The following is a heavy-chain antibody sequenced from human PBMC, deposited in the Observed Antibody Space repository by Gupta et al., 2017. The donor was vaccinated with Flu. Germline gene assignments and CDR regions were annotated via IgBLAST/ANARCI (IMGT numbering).Heavy chain of an antibody. CDR1: TVSSNY. D-gene: IGHD6-13*01. Sequence: TVSSNYMSWVRQAPGKGLEWVSIIYSGGSTYYAASVKGRFTISRDNSKNTLSLQMNSLRAEDTAVYYCARAPSSWFHFDYWCQGNLVPVSS. CDR2: IYSGGST. J-gene: IGHJ4*02. CDR3: ARAPSSWFHFDY. V-gene: IGHV3-53*01.